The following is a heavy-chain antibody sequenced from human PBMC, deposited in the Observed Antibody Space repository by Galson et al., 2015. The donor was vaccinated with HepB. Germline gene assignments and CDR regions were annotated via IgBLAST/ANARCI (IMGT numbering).Heavy chain of an antibody. J-gene: IGHJ6*02. D-gene: IGHD6-19*01. CDR2: ISRSSRIR. V-gene: IGHV3-48*02. CDR3: ARDAEYASAWGLGDFAMDV. CDR1: GFSLSDYS. Sequence: SLRLSCAASGFSLSDYSLNWVRQAPGKGLEWISFISRSSRIRYYADSGEGRFTISRDMAKNSLYLQMNSLRDEDTAIYYCARDAEYASAWGLGDFAMDVWGQGTTVTVSS.